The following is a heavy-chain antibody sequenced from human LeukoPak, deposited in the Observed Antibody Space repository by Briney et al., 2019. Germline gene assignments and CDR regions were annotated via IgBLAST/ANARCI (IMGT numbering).Heavy chain of an antibody. Sequence: PGGSLRLSCAASGFTFSSYAMHWVRQAPGKGLEWVAVISYDGSNKYYADSVKGRFTISRDNAKNSLHLQMNGLRAEDTAVYYCAKPNYGSSWYAVHGVGYYFDYWGQGTLVTVSS. CDR3: AKPNYGSSWYAVHGVGYYFDY. J-gene: IGHJ4*02. D-gene: IGHD6-13*01. V-gene: IGHV3-30-3*02. CDR2: ISYDGSNK. CDR1: GFTFSSYA.